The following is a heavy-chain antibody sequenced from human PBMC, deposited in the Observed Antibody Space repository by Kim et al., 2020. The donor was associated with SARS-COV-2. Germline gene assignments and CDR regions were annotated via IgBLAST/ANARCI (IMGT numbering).Heavy chain of an antibody. D-gene: IGHD3-10*01. CDR1: GFTFDDYA. CDR3: AKDSVLLWFGELLGAFDI. J-gene: IGHJ3*02. CDR2: ISWNSGSI. V-gene: IGHV3-9*01. Sequence: GGSLRLSCAASGFTFDDYAMHWVRQAPGKGLEWVSGISWNSGSIGYADSVKGRFTISRDNAKNSLYLQMNSLRAEDTALYYCAKDSVLLWFGELLGAFDIWGQGTMVTVSS.